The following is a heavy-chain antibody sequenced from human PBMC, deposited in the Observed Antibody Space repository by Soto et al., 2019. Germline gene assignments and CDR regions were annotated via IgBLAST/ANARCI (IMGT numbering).Heavy chain of an antibody. CDR3: ARERGYSGYDWHRFYYFDY. Sequence: ASVKVSCKASGYTFTSYAMHWVRQAPGQRLEWMGWINAGNGNTKYSQKFQGRVTITRDTSASTAYMELSSLRSEDTAVYYCARERGYSGYDWHRFYYFDYWGQGTLVTVSS. CDR2: INAGNGNT. J-gene: IGHJ4*02. CDR1: GYTFTSYA. V-gene: IGHV1-3*01. D-gene: IGHD5-12*01.